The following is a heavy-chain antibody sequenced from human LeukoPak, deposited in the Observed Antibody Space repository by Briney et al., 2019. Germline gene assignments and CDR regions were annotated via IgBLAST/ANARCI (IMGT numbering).Heavy chain of an antibody. Sequence: GGSLRLSCAASGFTFSTYWMHWFRQAPGKGLVWFSRINSDESSTTYADSVKGRFTISRDNAKNTLYLQMNSLRAEDTAVYYCAKSRRAYCSGGSCFGLWDYWGQGTLVTVSS. CDR2: INSDESST. CDR1: GFTFSTYW. CDR3: AKSRRAYCSGGSCFGLWDY. V-gene: IGHV3-74*01. J-gene: IGHJ4*02. D-gene: IGHD2-15*01.